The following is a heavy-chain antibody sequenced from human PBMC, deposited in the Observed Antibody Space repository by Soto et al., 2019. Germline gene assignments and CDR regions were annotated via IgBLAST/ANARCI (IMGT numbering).Heavy chain of an antibody. D-gene: IGHD6-6*01. CDR3: ARQPVVGVWLNAY. CDR2: TSSDGNLK. CDR1: GFTFSNYP. Sequence: QVQLDESGGGVVQPGRSLRLSCAASGFTFSNYPVHWVRQAPGKGLEWVAVTSSDGNLKYYADSVKGRFTISRDNSKKTLYLQMSSLRTEDTAVYYCARQPVVGVWLNAYWGQGTLVTVSS. V-gene: IGHV3-30-3*01. J-gene: IGHJ4*02.